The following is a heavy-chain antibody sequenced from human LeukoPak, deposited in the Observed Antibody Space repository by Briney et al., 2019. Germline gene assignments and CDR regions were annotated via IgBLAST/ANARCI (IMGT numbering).Heavy chain of an antibody. CDR1: GFTFSSYA. J-gene: IGHJ4*02. CDR2: ISGSGGST. V-gene: IGHV3-23*01. CDR3: ARCTGGSCVFDY. Sequence: GGSLRLSCAASGFTFSSYAMSWVRQAPGKGLEWVSAISGSGGSTYYADSVKGRFTISRDNSKNTLYLQVDSLRAEDTAVYYCARCTGGSCVFDYWGQGTLVTVSS. D-gene: IGHD2-8*02.